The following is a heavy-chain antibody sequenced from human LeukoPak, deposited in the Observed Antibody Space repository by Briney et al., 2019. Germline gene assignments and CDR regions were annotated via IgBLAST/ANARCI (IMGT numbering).Heavy chain of an antibody. V-gene: IGHV3-30*02. J-gene: IGHJ3*02. CDR1: GLTLSSHG. CDR3: AMNECLWFGEFDAFDI. CDR2: IIYDGSNK. Sequence: PGGCLRLACAPHGLTLSSHGTDSARQTPGKGLGWEAFIIYDGSNKYCVDSVKGRFTISRDNSKNMLYLQTLRVRAEDTAVYYCAMNECLWFGEFDAFDIWGQGTMVTVSS. D-gene: IGHD3-10*01.